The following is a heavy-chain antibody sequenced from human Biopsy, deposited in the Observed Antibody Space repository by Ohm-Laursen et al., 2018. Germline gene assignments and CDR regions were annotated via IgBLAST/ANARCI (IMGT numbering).Heavy chain of an antibody. D-gene: IGHD2/OR15-2a*01. J-gene: IGHJ6*02. CDR2: IYYSGST. CDR1: GYSVTNDYY. Sequence: GTLSLTCAVSGYSVTNDYYWGWIRQTPGKGLEWIGYIYYSGSTNYNPSLKSRVTISVDTSKNQFSLRLNSVTAADTAVYYCARATNSTGWPYYYFYGMDVWGQGTTVTVPS. CDR3: ARATNSTGWPYYYFYGMDV. V-gene: IGHV4-61*01.